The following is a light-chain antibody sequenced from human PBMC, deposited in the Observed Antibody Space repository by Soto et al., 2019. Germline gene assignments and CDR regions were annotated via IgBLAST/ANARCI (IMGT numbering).Light chain of an antibody. J-gene: IGKJ3*01. CDR1: QTVSSNN. V-gene: IGKV3-20*01. Sequence: DIVLTQSPGTLSLSPGERATLSCRASQTVSSNNLAWYQQKRGQAPRLLIYGASSRAAAIPDRFRGSGSGTDFTLIISSLAPEDFAVYYCQQYGSSPFTLGPGTAVDIK. CDR3: QQYGSSPFT. CDR2: GAS.